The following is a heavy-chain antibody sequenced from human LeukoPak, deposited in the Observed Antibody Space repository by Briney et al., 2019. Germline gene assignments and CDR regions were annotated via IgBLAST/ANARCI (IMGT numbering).Heavy chain of an antibody. J-gene: IGHJ4*02. CDR2: INHSGST. Sequence: SETLSLTCAVYGVSFSGYYWSWIRQPPGKGLEWIGEINHSGSTNYYPSLKSRVTISVDKSKNQFSLKLSSVTAADTAVYYCARVSYYDSSGNRGAFDYWGQGTLVTVSS. V-gene: IGHV4-34*01. CDR1: GVSFSGYY. CDR3: ARVSYYDSSGNRGAFDY. D-gene: IGHD3-22*01.